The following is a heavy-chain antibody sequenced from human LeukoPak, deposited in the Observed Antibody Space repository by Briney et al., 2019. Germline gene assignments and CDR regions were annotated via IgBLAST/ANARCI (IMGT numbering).Heavy chain of an antibody. Sequence: PGGSLRLPCAASGFTFSSYWMSWVRQAPGKGLEWVANIKQDGSEKYYVDSVKGRFTISRDNAKNSLYLQMNSLRAEDTAVYYCARGSQLERPFHYYGMDVWGQGTTVTVSS. CDR3: ARGSQLERPFHYYGMDV. CDR1: GFTFSSYW. CDR2: IKQDGSEK. V-gene: IGHV3-7*01. J-gene: IGHJ6*02. D-gene: IGHD1-1*01.